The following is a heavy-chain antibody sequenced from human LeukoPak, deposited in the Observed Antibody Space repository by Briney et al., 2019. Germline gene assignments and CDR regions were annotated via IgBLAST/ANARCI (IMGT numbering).Heavy chain of an antibody. D-gene: IGHD1-1*01. V-gene: IGHV4-38-2*02. CDR2: IYHSGST. CDR3: ARGDRNWNYYDY. Sequence: SETLSLTCTVSGYSISSGYYWGWIRQPPGKGLEWIGSIYHSGSTYYNPSLKSRVTISVDTSKNQFSLNLSSVTAADTAVYYCARGDRNWNYYDYWGQGTLVTVSP. J-gene: IGHJ4*02. CDR1: GYSISSGYY.